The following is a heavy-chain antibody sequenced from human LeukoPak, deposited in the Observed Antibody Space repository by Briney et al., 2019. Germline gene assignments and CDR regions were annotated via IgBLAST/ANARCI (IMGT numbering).Heavy chain of an antibody. J-gene: IGHJ4*02. CDR1: GGSFSGYY. D-gene: IGHD3-10*01. Sequence: SETLSLTCAVYGGSFSGYYWTWIRQPPGKGLEWIGEIHYSGSATYNPPLKSRVTISVDTSKNQFSLKMNSVTAADTAVYYCARGQWFRAFWSRGTPVTVSS. CDR3: ARGQWFRAF. CDR2: IHYSGSA. V-gene: IGHV4-34*01.